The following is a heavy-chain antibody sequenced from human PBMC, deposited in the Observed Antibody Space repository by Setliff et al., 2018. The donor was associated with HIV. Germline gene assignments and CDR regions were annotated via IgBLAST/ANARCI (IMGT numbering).Heavy chain of an antibody. Sequence: GSLRLSCAASGFTFRNYKFNCVRQAPGRGLEWVSSISIGSGGAIDYADSVQGRFTISRDNSKNSLYLQMNSLRVEDTAVYYCARDYLYYNLYNGSPVYGMDVWGQGTTVTVSS. V-gene: IGHV3-48*03. D-gene: IGHD3-3*01. CDR2: ISIGSGGAI. J-gene: IGHJ6*02. CDR3: ARDYLYYNLYNGSPVYGMDV. CDR1: GFTFRNYK.